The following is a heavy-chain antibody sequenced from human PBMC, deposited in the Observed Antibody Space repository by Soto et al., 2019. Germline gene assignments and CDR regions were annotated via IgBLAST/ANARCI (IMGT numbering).Heavy chain of an antibody. CDR1: GFTFSSYA. V-gene: IGHV3-23*01. J-gene: IGHJ2*01. CDR2: ISGSGGST. Sequence: GGSLRLSCAASGFTFSSYAMSWVRQAPGKGLEWVSAISGSGGSTYYADSVRGRFTISRDNSKNTLYLQMNSLRAEDTAVYYCAKAEQWLVFWYFDLWGRGTLVTVSS. D-gene: IGHD6-19*01. CDR3: AKAEQWLVFWYFDL.